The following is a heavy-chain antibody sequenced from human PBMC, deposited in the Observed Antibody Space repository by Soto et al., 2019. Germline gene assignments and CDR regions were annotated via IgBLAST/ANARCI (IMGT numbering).Heavy chain of an antibody. Sequence: SETLSLTCTVSGGSISSGGYYWSWIRQHPGKGLEWIGYIYYSGSTYYNPSLKSRVTLSVDPSKNQFSLKLSSVTAADTAVYYCATARSGFGGGPLTYLGYWGQGTLVTVSS. CDR2: IYYSGST. CDR3: ATARSGFGGGPLTYLGY. V-gene: IGHV4-31*03. CDR1: GGSISSGGYY. J-gene: IGHJ4*02. D-gene: IGHD3-22*01.